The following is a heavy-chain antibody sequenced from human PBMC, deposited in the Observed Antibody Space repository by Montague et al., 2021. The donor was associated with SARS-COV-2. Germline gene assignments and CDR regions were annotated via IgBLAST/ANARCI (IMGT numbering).Heavy chain of an antibody. V-gene: IGHV4-34*01. J-gene: IGHJ4*02. CDR2: INHSGST. Sequence: SETLSLTCALYGGFFSGFHWSWIRQSPGKRLEWIGKINHSGSTNYNPSLKSRLTMSLDTSKNQVSLRLSSVTAADTAVYYCATSSSRSKYVGLDYWGQGTLVTVSS. CDR1: GGFFSGFH. D-gene: IGHD4-11*01. CDR3: ATSSSRSKYVGLDY.